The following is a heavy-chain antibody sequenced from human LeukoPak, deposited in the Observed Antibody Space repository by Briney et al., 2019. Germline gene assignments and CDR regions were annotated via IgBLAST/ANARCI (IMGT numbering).Heavy chain of an antibody. D-gene: IGHD2-2*01. Sequence: GGSLRLSCAASGFTFSSYWMHWVRQAPGKGLVWVSRINTDGSSTSYADSVKGRFTISRDNAKNTLYLQMNSLRAEDTAVYYCARPNIVVVPAAHAHYYYYMDVWGKGTTVTVSS. CDR1: GFTFSSYW. CDR2: INTDGSST. CDR3: ARPNIVVVPAAHAHYYYYMDV. J-gene: IGHJ6*03. V-gene: IGHV3-74*01.